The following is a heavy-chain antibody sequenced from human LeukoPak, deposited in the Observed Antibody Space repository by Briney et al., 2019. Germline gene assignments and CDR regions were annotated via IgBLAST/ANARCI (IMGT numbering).Heavy chain of an antibody. Sequence: SETLSLTCKVSGYSIGRDYYWAWLRQPPGKGLEWIGSIFHTGRTVYNPSYESRLTISMDTSKNEFFLGLNSVTAADTAVYFCAGDGGYPTTDEGFDPWGLGTLVTVSS. V-gene: IGHV4-38-2*02. J-gene: IGHJ5*02. CDR3: AGDGGYPTTDEGFDP. CDR2: IFHTGRT. D-gene: IGHD5-12*01. CDR1: GYSIGRDYY.